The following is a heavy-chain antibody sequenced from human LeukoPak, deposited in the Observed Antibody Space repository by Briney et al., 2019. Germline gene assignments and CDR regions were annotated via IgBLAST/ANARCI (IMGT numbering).Heavy chain of an antibody. D-gene: IGHD3-10*01. V-gene: IGHV3-7*01. CDR2: IKQDGSEK. J-gene: IGHJ4*02. CDR1: GFTFSSYW. CDR3: AREAGGGWDYFDY. Sequence: PGGSLRLSCAASGFTFSSYWMSWVRQAPGKGLEWVANIKQDGSEKYYVDSVKGRFTISRDNAKNSLYLQMNSLRAEDTAVYYCAREAGGGWDYFDYWGQGTLVTVSS.